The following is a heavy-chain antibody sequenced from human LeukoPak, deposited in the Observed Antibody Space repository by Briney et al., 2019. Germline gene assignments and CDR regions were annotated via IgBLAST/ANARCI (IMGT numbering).Heavy chain of an antibody. Sequence: ASVKVSCKASGDTFIPYTFSWVRQAPGQGLEWIGRIIPSLDVANYAQKFQGRVTLSVDRDTATTYMEVTSLRSEDTAIYYCARVHCSPGTCLGGHWGQGTLVTVSS. J-gene: IGHJ4*02. V-gene: IGHV1-69*02. CDR1: GDTFIPYT. CDR3: ARVHCSPGTCLGGH. CDR2: IIPSLDVA. D-gene: IGHD2-15*01.